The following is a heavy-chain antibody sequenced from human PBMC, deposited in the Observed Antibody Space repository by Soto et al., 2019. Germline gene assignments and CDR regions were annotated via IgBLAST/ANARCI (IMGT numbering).Heavy chain of an antibody. D-gene: IGHD7-27*01. Sequence: GGSLRLSCAASGFTFSSYGMHWVRQAPGKGLEWVAVISYDGSNKYYADSVKGRFTISRDNSKNTLYLQMNSLRAEDTAVYYCAKDWQTANWDWGAFDIWGQGTMVTVSS. J-gene: IGHJ3*02. CDR2: ISYDGSNK. CDR3: AKDWQTANWDWGAFDI. V-gene: IGHV3-30*18. CDR1: GFTFSSYG.